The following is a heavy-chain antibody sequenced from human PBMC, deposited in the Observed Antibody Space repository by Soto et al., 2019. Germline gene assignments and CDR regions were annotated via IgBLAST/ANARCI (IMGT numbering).Heavy chain of an antibody. D-gene: IGHD3-3*01. Sequence: SGKVSCKASGGTFSSYAISWVRQAPGQGLEWMGGIIPIFGTANYAQKFQGRVTITADKSTSTAYMELSSLRSEDTAVYYCARVGPPTIFGVVISYYYYGMDVWGQGTTVTVSS. V-gene: IGHV1-69*06. CDR1: GGTFSSYA. J-gene: IGHJ6*02. CDR2: IIPIFGTA. CDR3: ARVGPPTIFGVVISYYYYGMDV.